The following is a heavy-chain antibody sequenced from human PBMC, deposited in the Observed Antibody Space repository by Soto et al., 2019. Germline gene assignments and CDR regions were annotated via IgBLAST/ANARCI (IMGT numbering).Heavy chain of an antibody. Sequence: SETLSLTCTVSGGSVSSGSYYWSWIRQPPGEGLEWIGYIYYSGSTNYNPSLKSRVTISVDTSKNQFSLKLSSVTAADTAVYYCAREPGITGTNNYYYGMDVWGQGTTVTVSS. V-gene: IGHV4-61*01. D-gene: IGHD1-20*01. CDR2: IYYSGST. J-gene: IGHJ6*02. CDR1: GGSVSSGSYY. CDR3: AREPGITGTNNYYYGMDV.